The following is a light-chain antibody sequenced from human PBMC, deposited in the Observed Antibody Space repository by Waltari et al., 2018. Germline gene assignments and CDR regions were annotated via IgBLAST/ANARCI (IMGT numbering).Light chain of an antibody. Sequence: EIVFTQSPGTLSLSPGERATLSCRASQSVSSSYLAWDQQKPGQAPRLLIYGASSRATGIPDRFSGSGSGTGFTLTISRLEPEDFAMFYCQQYGSSTGLTFGGGTKVEIK. CDR3: QQYGSSTGLT. J-gene: IGKJ4*01. V-gene: IGKV3-20*01. CDR2: GAS. CDR1: QSVSSSY.